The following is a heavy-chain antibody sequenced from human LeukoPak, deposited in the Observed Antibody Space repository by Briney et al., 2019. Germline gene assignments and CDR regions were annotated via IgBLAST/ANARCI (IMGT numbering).Heavy chain of an antibody. D-gene: IGHD4-11*01. J-gene: IGHJ4*02. CDR3: ARTLYGFSTTVTTWGY. V-gene: IGHV4-4*02. CDR1: GGSISSSNW. CDR2: IYHSGST. Sequence: SETLSLTCAVSGGSISSSNWWSWVRQPPGKGLEWIGEIYHSGSTNYNPSLKSRVTISVDTSKNRFSLKLSSVIAADTAVYYCARTLYGFSTTVTTWGYWGRGTLVTVSS.